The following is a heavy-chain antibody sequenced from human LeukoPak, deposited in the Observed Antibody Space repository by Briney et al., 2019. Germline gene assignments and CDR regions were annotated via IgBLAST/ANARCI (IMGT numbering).Heavy chain of an antibody. D-gene: IGHD3-3*01. J-gene: IGHJ5*02. CDR2: IIPIFGTA. Sequence: SVKVSCKASGGTFSSYAISWVRQAPGQGLEWMGGIIPIFGTANYAQKFQGRVTITADESTSTAYMELSSLRSEDTAVYYCAREGGGYYDFWSGYLNWFDPWGQGTLVTVSS. V-gene: IGHV1-69*13. CDR3: AREGGGYYDFWSGYLNWFDP. CDR1: GGTFSSYA.